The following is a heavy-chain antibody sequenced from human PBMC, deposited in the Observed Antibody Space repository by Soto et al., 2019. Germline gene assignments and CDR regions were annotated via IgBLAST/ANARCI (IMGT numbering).Heavy chain of an antibody. V-gene: IGHV4-59*01. CDR3: ARDFHS. Sequence: SETLSLTCTVSGGSISSYYWSWIRQPPGKGLEWIGYIYYSGSTNYNPSLKSRVTISVDTSKNQFSLKLSSVTAADTAMYYCARDFHSWGQGTLVTVSS. J-gene: IGHJ5*01. CDR2: IYYSGST. CDR1: GGSISSYY.